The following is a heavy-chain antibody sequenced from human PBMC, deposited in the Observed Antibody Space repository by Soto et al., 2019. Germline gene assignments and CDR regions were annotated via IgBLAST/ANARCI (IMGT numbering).Heavy chain of an antibody. CDR1: GGTFSSYA. CDR3: ARVLGAVAVAGSACAY. Sequence: QVQLVQSGAEVKKPGSSVKVSCKASGGTFSSYATSWVRQAPGQGLEWMGGIIPMFGTAHYAQKFQGRVTIAADEATSTAYMELSSLRSEDTAVYYCARVLGAVAVAGSACAYWGQGSLVIVSS. CDR2: IIPMFGTA. D-gene: IGHD6-19*01. V-gene: IGHV1-69*12. J-gene: IGHJ4*02.